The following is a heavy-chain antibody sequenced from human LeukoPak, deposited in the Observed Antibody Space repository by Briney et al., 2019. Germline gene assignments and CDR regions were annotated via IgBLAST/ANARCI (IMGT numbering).Heavy chain of an antibody. V-gene: IGHV3-23*01. Sequence: GGSLRLSRAASGFTFSSYAMSWVRQAPGKGLEWVSAISGSGGSTYYADSVKGRFTISRDNSKNTLYLQMNSLRAEDTAVYYCAIVMDTAMVTDYWGQGTLVTVSS. CDR2: ISGSGGST. CDR1: GFTFSSYA. D-gene: IGHD5-18*01. CDR3: AIVMDTAMVTDY. J-gene: IGHJ4*02.